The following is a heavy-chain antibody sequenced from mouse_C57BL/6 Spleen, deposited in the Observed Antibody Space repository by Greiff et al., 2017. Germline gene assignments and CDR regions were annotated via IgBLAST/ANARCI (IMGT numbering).Heavy chain of an antibody. CDR1: GFTFSSYA. Sequence: EVKLVESGGGLVKPGGSLKLSCAASGFTFSSYAMSWVRQTPEKRLEWVATISAGGSYTYYPDNVKGRFTITRDNAKNNLYLQLSQLKSEETARYLCARKYGSSGYWYFDVWGTGTTGTVSS. CDR2: ISAGGSYT. D-gene: IGHD1-1*01. J-gene: IGHJ1*03. V-gene: IGHV5-4*03. CDR3: ARKYGSSGYWYFDV.